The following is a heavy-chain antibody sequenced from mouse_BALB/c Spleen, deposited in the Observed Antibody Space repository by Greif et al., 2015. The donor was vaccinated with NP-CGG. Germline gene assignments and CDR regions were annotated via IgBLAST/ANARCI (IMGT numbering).Heavy chain of an antibody. J-gene: IGHJ4*01. Sequence: EVYLVESGGGLVKPGGSLKLSCAASGFTFSSYAMSWVRQSPEKRLEWVAEISSGGSYTYYPDTVTGRFTTSRDNAKNTLYLEMSSLRSEDTAMYYCASGGYRYEDAMDYWGQGTSVTVSS. D-gene: IGHD2-14*01. V-gene: IGHV5-9-4*01. CDR3: ASGGYRYEDAMDY. CDR1: GFTFSSYA. CDR2: ISSGGSYT.